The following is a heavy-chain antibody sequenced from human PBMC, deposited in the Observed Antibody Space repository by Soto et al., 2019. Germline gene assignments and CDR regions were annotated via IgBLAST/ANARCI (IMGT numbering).Heavy chain of an antibody. Sequence: PSETLSLTCTVSGGSISSGDYYWSWIRQPPGKGLEWIGYIYYSGSTYYNPSLKSRVTISVDTSKNQFSLKLSSVTAADTAVYYCARRSRGLEAVDYWGQGTLVTVSS. CDR3: ARRSRGLEAVDY. CDR1: GGSISSGDYY. J-gene: IGHJ4*02. V-gene: IGHV4-30-4*01. CDR2: IYYSGST. D-gene: IGHD3-16*01.